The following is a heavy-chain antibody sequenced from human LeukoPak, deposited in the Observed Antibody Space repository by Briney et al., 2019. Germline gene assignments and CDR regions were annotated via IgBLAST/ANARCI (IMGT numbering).Heavy chain of an antibody. V-gene: IGHV4-59*08. Sequence: SETLSLTCTVSGGSISSYYWSWIRQPPGKGLEWIGYIYYSGSTNYNPSLKSRVTISVDTSKNQFSLKLSSVTAADTAVYYCARHGMVRGGGQSYYYYYGMDVWGQGTTVTVSS. CDR2: IYYSGST. CDR3: ARHGMVRGGGQSYYYYYGMDV. CDR1: GGSISSYY. D-gene: IGHD3-10*01. J-gene: IGHJ6*02.